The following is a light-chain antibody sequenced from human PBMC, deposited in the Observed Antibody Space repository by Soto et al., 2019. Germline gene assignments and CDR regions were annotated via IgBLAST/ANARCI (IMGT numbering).Light chain of an antibody. CDR2: EVI. V-gene: IGLV2-14*01. J-gene: IGLJ2*01. CDR1: SSDIGRHDY. Sequence: QSVLTQPASVSGPPGQSITICCTGSSSDIGRHDYVSWYQHHPGKVPKVIIYEVIHRPSGVSNRFSGSKSGNTASLTISGLQAADEADYYCSSYSSGSTLLLFGGGTKLTVL. CDR3: SSYSSGSTLLL.